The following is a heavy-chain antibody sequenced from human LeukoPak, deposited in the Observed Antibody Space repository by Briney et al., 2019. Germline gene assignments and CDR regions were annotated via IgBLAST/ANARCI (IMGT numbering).Heavy chain of an antibody. CDR3: AKSDIIVVSDAKGNWFDP. CDR2: ISGSGGST. D-gene: IGHD2-2*01. Sequence: GGSLRLSCAASGFTFSRYAMSWVPQAPGKGLEWVSDISGSGGSTYYTHPVRGRFTISRDNSKNTLYLQMNNLRTEDVAVYYCAKSDIIVVSDAKGNWFDPWGEGSLLTVSS. J-gene: IGHJ5*02. V-gene: IGHV3-23*01. CDR1: GFTFSRYA.